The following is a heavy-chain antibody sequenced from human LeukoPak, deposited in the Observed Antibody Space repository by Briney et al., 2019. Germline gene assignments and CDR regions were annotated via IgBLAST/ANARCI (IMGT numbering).Heavy chain of an antibody. D-gene: IGHD5-18*01. J-gene: IGHJ4*02. CDR3: ARVYSVDTAMVYYFDY. Sequence: PSETLSLTCTVSGYSISSGYYWGWIRQPPGKGLEWIGSIYHSGSTYYNPSLKSRVTISVDTSKNQFSLKLSSVTAADTAVYYCARVYSVDTAMVYYFDYWGQGTLVTVSS. V-gene: IGHV4-38-2*02. CDR1: GYSISSGYY. CDR2: IYHSGST.